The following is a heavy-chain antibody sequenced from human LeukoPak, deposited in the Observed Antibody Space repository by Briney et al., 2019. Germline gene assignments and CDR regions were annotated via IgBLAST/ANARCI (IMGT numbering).Heavy chain of an antibody. CDR3: AKDRRTMVRGVISGFDY. D-gene: IGHD3-10*01. V-gene: IGHV3-23*01. J-gene: IGHJ4*02. CDR2: ISGSGGST. Sequence: GGSLRLSCAASGCTFSSYAMSWVRQAPGKGLEWVSAISGSGGSTYYADSVKGRFTISRDNSKNTLYLQMNSLRAEDTAVYYCAKDRRTMVRGVISGFDYWGQGTLVTVSS. CDR1: GCTFSSYA.